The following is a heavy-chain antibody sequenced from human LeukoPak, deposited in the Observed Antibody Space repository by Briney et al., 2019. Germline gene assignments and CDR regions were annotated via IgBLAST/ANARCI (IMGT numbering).Heavy chain of an antibody. CDR1: GFTFSSYA. Sequence: GGSLRLSCAASGFTFSSYAMSWVRQAPGKGLEWVSAISGSGGSTYYADSVKGRFTISRDNSKNTLYLQMNSLRAEDTAVYYCAKAGGERSSSSSWPEYFDYWGQGTLVNVSS. V-gene: IGHV3-23*01. CDR2: ISGSGGST. CDR3: AKAGGERSSSSSWPEYFDY. D-gene: IGHD6-13*01. J-gene: IGHJ4*02.